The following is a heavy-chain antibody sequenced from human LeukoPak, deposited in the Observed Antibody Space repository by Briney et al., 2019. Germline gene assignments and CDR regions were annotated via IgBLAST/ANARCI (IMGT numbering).Heavy chain of an antibody. Sequence: GGSLRLSCAASGFTFSSYAMHWVRQAPGKGLEWVAVISYDGSNKYYADSVKGRFTISRDNSKNTLYLQMNSLRAEDTAVCYCASEVMVYAIEVSFDYWGQGTLVTVSS. J-gene: IGHJ4*02. V-gene: IGHV3-30-3*01. CDR3: ASEVMVYAIEVSFDY. CDR1: GFTFSSYA. D-gene: IGHD2-8*01. CDR2: ISYDGSNK.